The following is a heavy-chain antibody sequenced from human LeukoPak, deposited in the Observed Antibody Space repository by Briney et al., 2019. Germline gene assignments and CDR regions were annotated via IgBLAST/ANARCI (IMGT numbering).Heavy chain of an antibody. Sequence: GGSLRLSCAASGFTFSSYAMPWVRQAPGKGLEWVAVISHDGSNKYYADSVKGRFTISRDNSKNTLYLQMNSLRAEDTAVYYCARGYYYDSSGYPRYYFDYWGQGTLVTVSS. J-gene: IGHJ4*02. CDR3: ARGYYYDSSGYPRYYFDY. CDR2: ISHDGSNK. D-gene: IGHD3-22*01. CDR1: GFTFSSYA. V-gene: IGHV3-30*04.